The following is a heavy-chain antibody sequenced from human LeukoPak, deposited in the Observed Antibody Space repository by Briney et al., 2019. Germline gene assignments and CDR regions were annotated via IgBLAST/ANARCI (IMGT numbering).Heavy chain of an antibody. Sequence: GGSLRLSCAASGFTFSSFGMSWVRQAPGKGLEWVSGISGGGASTFYADSVKGRFTISRDNSKNTLYLQMNSLRAEDTATYYCARASGYYYDSSGSTTDDYWGQGTLVTVSS. D-gene: IGHD3-22*01. CDR2: ISGGGAST. V-gene: IGHV3-23*01. J-gene: IGHJ4*02. CDR3: ARASGYYYDSSGSTTDDY. CDR1: GFTFSSFG.